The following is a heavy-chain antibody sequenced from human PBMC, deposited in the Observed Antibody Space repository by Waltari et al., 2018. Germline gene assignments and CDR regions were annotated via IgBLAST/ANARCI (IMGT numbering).Heavy chain of an antibody. V-gene: IGHV3-7*01. Sequence: DVQLVESGGGLVQPGGSLRLSCTASGFTFTPYWMSWVRQAPGKGLEWVANIKQDGSEKYYVDSVRGRFTISRDNAKNSVYLRMNGLRAEDTAVNFCAREGLAANDYWGQGTLVTVSS. D-gene: IGHD6-19*01. CDR3: AREGLAANDY. CDR1: GFTFTPYW. CDR2: IKQDGSEK. J-gene: IGHJ4*02.